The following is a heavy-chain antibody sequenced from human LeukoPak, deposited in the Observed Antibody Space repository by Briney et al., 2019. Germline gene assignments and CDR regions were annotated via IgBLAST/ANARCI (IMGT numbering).Heavy chain of an antibody. CDR3: ARRYGYYDFWSGYYGSGWFDP. Sequence: SETLSLTCAVYGGSFSGYYWSWIRQPPGKGLEWIGEIKHSGSTNYNPSLKSRVTISVDTSKNQFSLKLSSVTAADTAVYYCARRYGYYDFWSGYYGSGWFDPWGQGTLVTVSS. D-gene: IGHD3-3*01. V-gene: IGHV4-34*01. J-gene: IGHJ5*02. CDR2: IKHSGST. CDR1: GGSFSGYY.